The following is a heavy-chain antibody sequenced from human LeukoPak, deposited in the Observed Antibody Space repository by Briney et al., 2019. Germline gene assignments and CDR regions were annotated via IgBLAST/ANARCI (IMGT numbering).Heavy chain of an antibody. J-gene: IGHJ2*01. CDR3: ASATVPHNILTGFDL. CDR2: ISYDGSNE. V-gene: IGHV3-30*01. Sequence: GRSLSLSCEASGFTLSTYAMHWVRQAPGKGLEWVSEISYDGSNEYYADSVKGRFTISRDNTENTLSLQMNSLTPEDAAVYYCASATVPHNILTGFDLWGRGTLVPVSS. CDR1: GFTLSTYA. D-gene: IGHD3-9*01.